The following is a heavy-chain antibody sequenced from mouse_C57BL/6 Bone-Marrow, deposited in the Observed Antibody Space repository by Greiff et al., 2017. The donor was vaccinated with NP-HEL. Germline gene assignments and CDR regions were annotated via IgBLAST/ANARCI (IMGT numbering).Heavy chain of an antibody. CDR3: ARSGSGTVVAHWYFDV. CDR2: IYPGDGDT. D-gene: IGHD1-1*01. J-gene: IGHJ1*03. V-gene: IGHV1-82*01. Sequence: QVQLQQSGPELVKPGASVKISCKASGYAFSSSWMNWVKQRPGKGLEWIGRIYPGDGDTNYNGKFKGKATLTADKSSSTAYMQLSSLTSEDSAVYFCARSGSGTVVAHWYFDVWGTGTTVTVSS. CDR1: GYAFSSSW.